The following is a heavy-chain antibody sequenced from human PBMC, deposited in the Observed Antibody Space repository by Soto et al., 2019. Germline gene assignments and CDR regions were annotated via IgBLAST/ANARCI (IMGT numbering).Heavy chain of an antibody. Sequence: QVQLVQSGAEVKKPGASVKVSCKASGYTFTSYDINWVRQATGQGLEWMGWMNPNSGNTGYAQKFQGRVTMTRNTSISTAYMELSSLRSEDTAVYYCARGINYYDSGDGAFDIWGQGTMVTVSS. CDR2: MNPNSGNT. CDR1: GYTFTSYD. CDR3: ARGINYYDSGDGAFDI. V-gene: IGHV1-8*01. D-gene: IGHD3-10*01. J-gene: IGHJ3*02.